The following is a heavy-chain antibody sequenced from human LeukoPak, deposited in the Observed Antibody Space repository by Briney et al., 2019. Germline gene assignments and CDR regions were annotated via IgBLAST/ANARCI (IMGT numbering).Heavy chain of an antibody. V-gene: IGHV3-49*04. CDR3: TRDGMDTAMVMPDY. D-gene: IGHD5-18*01. CDR2: IRSKAYGGTT. J-gene: IGHJ4*02. Sequence: GGSLRLSRTASGFTFGDYAMSWVRQAPGKGLEWVGFIRSKAYGGTTEYAASVKGRFTISRDDSKSIAYLQMNSLKTEDTAVYYCTRDGMDTAMVMPDYWGQGTLVTVSS. CDR1: GFTFGDYA.